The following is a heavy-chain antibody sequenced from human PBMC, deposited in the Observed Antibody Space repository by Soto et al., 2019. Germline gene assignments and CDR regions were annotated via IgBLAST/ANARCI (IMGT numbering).Heavy chain of an antibody. Sequence: SVKVSCKASGFTFTSSAVQWVRQARGQRLEWIGWIVVGSGNTNYAQKFQERVTITRDMSTSTAYMELSSLRSEDTAVYCCAALGGGLDRSVVAYWGQGTLVTVSS. D-gene: IGHD3-22*01. CDR1: GFTFTSSA. CDR3: AALGGGLDRSVVAY. CDR2: IVVGSGNT. V-gene: IGHV1-58*01. J-gene: IGHJ4*02.